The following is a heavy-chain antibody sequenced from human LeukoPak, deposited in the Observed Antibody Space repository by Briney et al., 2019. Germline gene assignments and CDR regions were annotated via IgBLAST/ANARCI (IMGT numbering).Heavy chain of an antibody. CDR2: ITGSGDST. D-gene: IGHD3-10*01. V-gene: IGHV3-23*01. CDR1: GFAFSSFS. CDR3: VKVVRDYIDY. J-gene: IGHJ4*02. Sequence: GGSLRLSCAASGFAFSSFSMCWVRQTPGKGLEWVSVITGSGDSTSYADSVKGRFTISRDNSKNTVYPQMNSLTAEDTAIYYCVKVVRDYIDYWGQGTLVTVSS.